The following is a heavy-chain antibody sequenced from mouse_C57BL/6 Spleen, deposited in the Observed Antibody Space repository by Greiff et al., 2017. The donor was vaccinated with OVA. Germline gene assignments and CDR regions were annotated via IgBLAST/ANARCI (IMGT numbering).Heavy chain of an antibody. Sequence: QVQLQQPGAELVKPGASVKLSCKASGYTFTSYWMHWVKQRPGQGLEWIGMIHPNSGSTNYNEKFKSKATLTVDKSSSTAYMQLSSLTSEDSAVYYCARSDDYDPRYFDVWGTGTTVTVSS. D-gene: IGHD2-4*01. CDR1: GYTFTSYW. V-gene: IGHV1-64*01. CDR3: ARSDDYDPRYFDV. CDR2: IHPNSGST. J-gene: IGHJ1*03.